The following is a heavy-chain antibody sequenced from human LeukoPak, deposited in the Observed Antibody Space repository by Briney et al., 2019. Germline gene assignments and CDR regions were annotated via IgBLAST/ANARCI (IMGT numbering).Heavy chain of an antibody. CDR2: INSTSSTI. D-gene: IGHD5-18*01. J-gene: IGHJ6*03. V-gene: IGHV3-48*01. CDR3: ARARARYGYGHYYYYMDV. CDR1: GFTFSSYS. Sequence: GGSLRLSCAASGFTFSSYSMNWVRQAPGKGLEWVSYINSTSSTIYYADSVKGRFTISRDNAKNSLYLQRNSLRAEATAGYYCARARARYGYGHYYYYMDVWGKGTTVTIP.